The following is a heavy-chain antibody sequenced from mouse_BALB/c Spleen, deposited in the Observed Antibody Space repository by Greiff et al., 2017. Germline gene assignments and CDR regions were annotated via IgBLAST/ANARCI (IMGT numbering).Heavy chain of an antibody. CDR1: GYTFTSYW. CDR2: IYPSDSYT. Sequence: QVQLKQPGAELVRPGASVKLSCKASGYTFTSYWINWVKQRPGQGLEWIGNIYPSDSYTNYNQKFKDKATLTVDKSSSTAYMQLSSPTSEDSAVYYCTRVGGDAMDYWGQGTSVTVSS. J-gene: IGHJ4*01. V-gene: IGHV1-69*02. CDR3: TRVGGDAMDY.